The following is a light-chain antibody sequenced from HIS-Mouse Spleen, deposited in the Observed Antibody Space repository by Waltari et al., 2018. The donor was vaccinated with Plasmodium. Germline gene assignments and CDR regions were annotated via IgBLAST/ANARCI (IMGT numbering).Light chain of an antibody. Sequence: EIVMTQSPATLSVSPGASATLPCRASQSVSSNLAWYQQKPGQAPRLLIYGASTRATGIPARFSGSGSGTEFTLTISSLQSEDFAVYYCQQYNNWSFTFGPGTKVDIK. J-gene: IGKJ3*01. CDR2: GAS. CDR1: QSVSSN. CDR3: QQYNNWSFT. V-gene: IGKV3-15*01.